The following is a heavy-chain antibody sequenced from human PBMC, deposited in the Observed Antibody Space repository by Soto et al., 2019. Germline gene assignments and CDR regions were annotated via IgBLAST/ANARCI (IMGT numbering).Heavy chain of an antibody. CDR1: GFTCSSYW. J-gene: IGHJ4*02. CDR2: INSDGSST. Sequence: PGGSLRLSCAASGFTCSSYWMHWVRQAPGKGLVWVSRINSDGSSTSCADSVKGRFTISRDNAKNTLYLQMNSLRAEDTAVYYCASIAARSLYWGQGTLVTVSS. CDR3: ASIAARSLY. V-gene: IGHV3-74*01. D-gene: IGHD6-6*01.